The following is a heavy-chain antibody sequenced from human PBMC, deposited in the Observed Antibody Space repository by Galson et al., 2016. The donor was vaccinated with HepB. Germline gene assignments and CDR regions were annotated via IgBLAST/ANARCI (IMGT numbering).Heavy chain of an antibody. CDR1: GDSVSSNSAA. CDR2: TYYRSKWYN. CDR3: ARAEDWNGLITWFDP. V-gene: IGHV6-1*01. D-gene: IGHD1-1*01. Sequence: CAISGDSVSSNSAAWNWIRQSPSRGLEWLGRTYYRSKWYNDYAVSVKTRITINPDASKNQFSLQLNSVTPEDTGVYYCARAEDWNGLITWFDPWGRGTLVTVSS. J-gene: IGHJ5*02.